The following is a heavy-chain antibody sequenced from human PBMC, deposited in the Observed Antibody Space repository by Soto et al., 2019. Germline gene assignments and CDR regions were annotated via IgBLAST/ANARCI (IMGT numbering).Heavy chain of an antibody. J-gene: IGHJ1*01. V-gene: IGHV4-31*03. Sequence: QVQLQESGPGLVKPSQTLYLTCTVSGGSISSGGYYCSWNRQHPGTGLEWIGYIYYSGSTYYNPSLKCRVTISVDTSKNQFSLKLSSVTAADTAVYYCARVSLHSSSWYVQHWGQGTLVTVSS. D-gene: IGHD6-13*01. CDR2: IYYSGST. CDR3: ARVSLHSSSWYVQH. CDR1: GGSISSGGYY.